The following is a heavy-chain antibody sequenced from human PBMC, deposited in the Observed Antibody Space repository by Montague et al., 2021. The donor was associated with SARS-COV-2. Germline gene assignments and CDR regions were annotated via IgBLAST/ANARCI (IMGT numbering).Heavy chain of an antibody. D-gene: IGHD6-13*01. V-gene: IGHV4-4*07. CDR2: VSASGST. J-gene: IGHJ4*02. CDR3: ARDVVAAPGTFDY. Sequence: SETLSLTSTVSGDSISYFYWSWIRQPAGKGLEWIGRVSASGSTNYNPSLNSRATMSVDTSKKQFSLRLSPVTAADTAVYYCARDVVAAPGTFDYWGQGTLVTVSS. CDR1: GDSISYFY.